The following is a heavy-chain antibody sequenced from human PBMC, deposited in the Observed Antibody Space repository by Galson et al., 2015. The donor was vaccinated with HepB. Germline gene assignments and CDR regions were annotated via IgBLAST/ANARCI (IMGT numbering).Heavy chain of an antibody. CDR1: GFTFSDYY. Sequence: SLRLSCAVSGFTFSDYYMSWIRQAPGKGLEWVSYISSSGSTIYYADPVKGRFTISRDNAKNSLYLQMNSLRAEDTAVYYCARDGGYDFWSGSPDYWGQGTLVTVSS. J-gene: IGHJ4*02. V-gene: IGHV3-11*01. D-gene: IGHD3-3*01. CDR2: ISSSGSTI. CDR3: ARDGGYDFWSGSPDY.